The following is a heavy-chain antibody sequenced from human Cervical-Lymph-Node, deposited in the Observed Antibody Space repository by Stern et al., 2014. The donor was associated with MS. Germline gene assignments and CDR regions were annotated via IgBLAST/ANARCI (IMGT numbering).Heavy chain of an antibody. V-gene: IGHV1-69*01. CDR2: LFPVFGTP. D-gene: IGHD6-13*01. J-gene: IGHJ5*02. CDR3: ALSSETSDRWYSLGYDL. CDR1: GGTFSKFP. Sequence: VKLVQSGAEETKPGSSVKVYCKASGGTFSKFPSSWVRQAPGQGIEWMGGLFPVFGTPTYAQEFRGRVTITADVSTSTVYMELSSLRSDDTAVYYCALSSETSDRWYSLGYDLWGQGTLVTVSS.